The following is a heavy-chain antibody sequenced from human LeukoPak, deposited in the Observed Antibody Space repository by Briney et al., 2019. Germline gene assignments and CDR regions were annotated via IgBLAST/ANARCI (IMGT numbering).Heavy chain of an antibody. V-gene: IGHV3-21*01. CDR2: ISSSSSYI. CDR1: GFTFSSYS. Sequence: GGSLRLSCAASGFTFSSYSMNWVRQAPGKGLEWVSSISSSSSYIYYADSVKGRFTISRDNAETSLYLQMNSLRAEDTAVYYCARDLSGVTGYTYGRGIDYWGQGTLVTVSS. D-gene: IGHD5-18*01. CDR3: ARDLSGVTGYTYGRGIDY. J-gene: IGHJ4*02.